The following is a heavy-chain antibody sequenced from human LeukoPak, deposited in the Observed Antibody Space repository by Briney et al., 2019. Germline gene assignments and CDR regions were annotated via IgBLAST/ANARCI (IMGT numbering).Heavy chain of an antibody. CDR2: ISYDGSNK. J-gene: IGHJ5*02. Sequence: PGRSLRLSCAASGFTFSSYAMHWVRQAPGKGLEWVAVISYDGSNKYYADSVKGRLTISRDNSKNTLYLQMNSLRAEDTAVYYCAKSTWFGESPNWFDPWGQGTLVTVSS. CDR1: GFTFSSYA. D-gene: IGHD3-10*01. V-gene: IGHV3-30*04. CDR3: AKSTWFGESPNWFDP.